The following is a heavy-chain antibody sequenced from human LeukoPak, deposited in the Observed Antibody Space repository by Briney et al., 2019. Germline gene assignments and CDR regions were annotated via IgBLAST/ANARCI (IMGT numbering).Heavy chain of an antibody. J-gene: IGHJ5*02. CDR3: ARRLTQYDCFDP. Sequence: SQTLSLTCAISGDSVSSNSVTWNWIRQSPSRGLEWLGRTHYRSTWYNDYAVSVRGRITVNPDTSQNQFSLHLNSVTPEDTAVYYCARRLTQYDCFDPWGQGILVTVSS. CDR2: THYRSTWYN. V-gene: IGHV6-1*01. CDR1: GDSVSSNSVT. D-gene: IGHD2-2*01.